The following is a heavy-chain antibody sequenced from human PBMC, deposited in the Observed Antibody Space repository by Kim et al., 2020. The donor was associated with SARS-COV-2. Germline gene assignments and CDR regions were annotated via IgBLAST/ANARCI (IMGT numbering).Heavy chain of an antibody. CDR2: IYPGDSDT. CDR3: ARQEGSSWSPLYYGMDV. CDR1: GYSFTSYW. D-gene: IGHD6-13*01. V-gene: IGHV5-51*01. Sequence: GESLKISCKGSGYSFTSYWIGWVRQMPGKGLEWMGIIYPGDSDTRYSPSFQGQVTISADKSISTAYLQWSSLKASDTAMYYCARQEGSSWSPLYYGMDVWGQGTTVTVSS. J-gene: IGHJ6*02.